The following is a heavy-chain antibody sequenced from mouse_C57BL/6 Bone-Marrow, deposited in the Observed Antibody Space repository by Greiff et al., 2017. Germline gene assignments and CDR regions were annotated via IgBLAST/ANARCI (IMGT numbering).Heavy chain of an antibody. D-gene: IGHD1-1*01. CDR3: ARRSHYYGSSPLYAMDY. V-gene: IGHV1-82*01. Sequence: QVQLQQSGPELVKPGASVKISCKASGYAFSSSWMNWVKQRPGKGLEWIGRLSPGDGDTNYNGKFKGKATLTADKSSSTAYMQLSRLTSEDSAVXFCARRSHYYGSSPLYAMDYWGQGTSVTVSS. CDR2: LSPGDGDT. CDR1: GYAFSSSW. J-gene: IGHJ4*01.